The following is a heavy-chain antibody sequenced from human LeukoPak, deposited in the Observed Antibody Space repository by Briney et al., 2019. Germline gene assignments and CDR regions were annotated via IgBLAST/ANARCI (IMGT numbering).Heavy chain of an antibody. CDR1: GLTFSSSW. CDR2: INPDGNKK. Sequence: GGSLRLSCAVSGLTFSSSWMDWVRQAPGKGLEWVASINPDGNKKYSADSVKDRFTISRDNAENSLYLQINSLRVEDTAFYYCARDLAYSRLDYWGQGMLVTVSS. V-gene: IGHV3-7*01. D-gene: IGHD5-18*01. J-gene: IGHJ4*02. CDR3: ARDLAYSRLDY.